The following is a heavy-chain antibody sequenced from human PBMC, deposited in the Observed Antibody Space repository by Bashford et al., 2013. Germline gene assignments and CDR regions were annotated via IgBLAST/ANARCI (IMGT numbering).Heavy chain of an antibody. D-gene: IGHD3-10*01. Sequence: GESLKISCKASGYTFTTYWIAWVRQMSGKGLEWMGVVYPGDSDIRYSPSFQGQVTISADRSTTSAYLQWSSLKASDSAIYYCARRRGSGSDYTEFDFWGQGTLVTVSS. V-gene: IGHV5-51*01. CDR2: VYPGDSDI. J-gene: IGHJ4*02. CDR3: ARRRGSGSDYTEFDF. CDR1: GYTFTTYW.